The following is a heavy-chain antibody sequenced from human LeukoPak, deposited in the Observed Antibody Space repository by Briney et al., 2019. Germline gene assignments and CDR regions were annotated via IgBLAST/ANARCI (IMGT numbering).Heavy chain of an antibody. CDR1: GYSLRSGYF. J-gene: IGHJ5*02. V-gene: IGHV4-38-2*02. D-gene: IGHD3-22*01. CDR3: AREVQYYYDGNNWIDP. Sequence: SETLSLTCTVSGYSLRSGYFWGWIRQPPGKGLEWIGSIDHSGSTYYNPSLKTRVTISVDTSNNQFSLKLSSVTAADTAVYFCAREVQYYYDGNNWIDPWGQGTLVTVSS. CDR2: IDHSGST.